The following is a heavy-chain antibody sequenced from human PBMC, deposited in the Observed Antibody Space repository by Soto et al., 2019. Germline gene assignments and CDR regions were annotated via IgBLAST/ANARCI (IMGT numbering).Heavy chain of an antibody. CDR2: MNPNSGNT. CDR1: GYTFTSYD. CDR3: ARGSREHFPTRYFDY. Sequence: QVQLVQSGAEVKKPGASVKVSCKASGYTFTSYDINWVRQATGQGLEWMGWMNPNSGNTGYAQKFQGRVTMTRNTSISTAYMELSSRRSEHTAGYYCARGSREHFPTRYFDYWGQGTLVPVSS. V-gene: IGHV1-8*01. J-gene: IGHJ4*02.